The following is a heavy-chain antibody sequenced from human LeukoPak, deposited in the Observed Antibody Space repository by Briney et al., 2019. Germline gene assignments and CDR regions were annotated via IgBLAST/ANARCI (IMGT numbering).Heavy chain of an antibody. J-gene: IGHJ4*02. CDR1: GGSISGFY. CDR2: IYYSGST. D-gene: IGHD3-3*01. V-gene: IGHV4-59*12. CDR3: ARDSGYYDFDY. Sequence: SETLSLTCTVSGGSISGFYWSWTRQPPGKGLEWIGYIYYSGSTNYNPSLKSRVTISVDTSKNQFSLKLSSVTAADTAVYYCARDSGYYDFDYWGQGTLVTVSS.